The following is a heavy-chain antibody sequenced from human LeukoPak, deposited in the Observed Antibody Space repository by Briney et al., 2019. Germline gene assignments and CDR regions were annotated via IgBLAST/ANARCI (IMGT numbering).Heavy chain of an antibody. CDR1: GFTFSSYW. CDR3: ARGSYGYDY. Sequence: GGSLRLSCAASGFTFSSYWMHWVRQGPGKGLVWVSRINSDGSSTTYADSVKGRFTSSRDNAKNTLYLRMNSLRAEDTAVYYCARGSYGYDYWGQGTLVTVSS. CDR2: INSDGSST. D-gene: IGHD5-18*01. V-gene: IGHV3-74*01. J-gene: IGHJ4*02.